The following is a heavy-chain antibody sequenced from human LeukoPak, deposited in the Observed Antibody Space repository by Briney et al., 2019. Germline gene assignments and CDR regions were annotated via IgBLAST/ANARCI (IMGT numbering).Heavy chain of an antibody. CDR1: GFTFSSYA. Sequence: GGSLRLSCAASGFTFSSYAMSWVRQAPGKGLEWVSAISGSGGSTYHADSVKGRFTISRDNSKNTLYLQMNSLRAEDTAVYYCAKVGYGGGSWGAFDIWGQGTMVTVSS. CDR3: AKVGYGGGSWGAFDI. V-gene: IGHV3-23*01. D-gene: IGHD2-15*01. J-gene: IGHJ3*02. CDR2: ISGSGGST.